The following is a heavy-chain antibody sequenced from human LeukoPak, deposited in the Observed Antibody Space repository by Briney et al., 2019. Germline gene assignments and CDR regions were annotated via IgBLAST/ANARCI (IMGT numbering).Heavy chain of an antibody. V-gene: IGHV3-23*01. CDR1: GFTFSSYA. CDR2: ISGSGGST. CDR3: SKTNCLGVAGTGDFYL. J-gene: IGHJ4*02. Sequence: GGSLRLSCAASGFTFSSYAMSWVRQAPGKGLEWVSAISGSGGSTYYADSVKGRFTISRDNSKNTLYLQMNSLRAEDTAVYYCSKTNCLGVAGTGDFYLRGQGTLVTVSS. D-gene: IGHD6-19*01.